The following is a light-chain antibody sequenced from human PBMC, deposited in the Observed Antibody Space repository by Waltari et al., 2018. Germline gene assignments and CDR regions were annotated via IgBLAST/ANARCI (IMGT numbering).Light chain of an antibody. CDR1: NIRFKA. CDR2: DDS. J-gene: IGLJ3*02. V-gene: IGLV3-21*02. CDR3: QVWDTDSDHL. Sequence: YVLTQPPSVSVAPGQTARLPCGGDNIRFKAVHWYQQKTGQAPMLLRYDDSVRPSGSPGRFSGSKSGDTATLTITRVEAGDEADYYCQVWDTDSDHLFGGGTKLTVL.